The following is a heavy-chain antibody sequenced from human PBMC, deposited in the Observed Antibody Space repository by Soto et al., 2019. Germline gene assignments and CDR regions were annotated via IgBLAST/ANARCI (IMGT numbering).Heavy chain of an antibody. V-gene: IGHV5-51*01. CDR1: GYSFTSYW. Sequence: PGESLKISCKGSGYSFTSYWIGWVRQMPGKGLEWMGIIYPGDSDTRYSPSFQGQVTISADKSISTAYLQWSSLKASDTAMYYCATRAPYSGYQGGNFDYWGQGTLVTVSS. CDR2: IYPGDSDT. CDR3: ATRAPYSGYQGGNFDY. J-gene: IGHJ4*02. D-gene: IGHD5-12*01.